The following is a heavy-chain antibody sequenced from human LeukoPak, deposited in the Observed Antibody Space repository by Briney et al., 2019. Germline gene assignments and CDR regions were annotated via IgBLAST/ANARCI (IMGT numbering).Heavy chain of an antibody. CDR1: GFTFDDYA. CDR2: ISWNSGSI. CDR3: AKGDIVVVPASGGMDV. Sequence: GGSLRLSCAASGFTFDDYAMHWVRQAPGKGLEWVSGISWNSGSIGYADSVKGRFTISRDNAKNSLYLQTNSLRAEDTALYYCAKGDIVVVPASGGMDVWGQGTTVTVSS. V-gene: IGHV3-9*01. J-gene: IGHJ6*02. D-gene: IGHD2-2*01.